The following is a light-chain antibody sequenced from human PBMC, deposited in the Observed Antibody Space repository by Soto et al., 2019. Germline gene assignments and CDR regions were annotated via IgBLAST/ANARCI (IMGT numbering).Light chain of an antibody. CDR3: QQYNNWPPLT. CDR1: QIVSSSY. V-gene: IGKV3-15*01. J-gene: IGKJ4*01. Sequence: EIVLTQSPVTLSLSPGERATLSCRASQIVSSSYLAWYQQKPGQAPRLLIYGASTRATGIPARFSGSGSGTEFTLTISSLQSEDFAVYYCQQYNNWPPLTFGGGTKVDIK. CDR2: GAS.